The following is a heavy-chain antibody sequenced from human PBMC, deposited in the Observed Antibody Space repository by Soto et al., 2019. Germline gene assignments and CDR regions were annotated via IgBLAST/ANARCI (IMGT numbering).Heavy chain of an antibody. D-gene: IGHD3-16*02. Sequence: ASVKVSCKASGGTFSSYTISWVRQAPGQGLEWMGRIIPILGIANYAQKFQGRVTITADKSTSTAYMELSSLRSEDTAVYYCARDRPQFYDYIWGSYPQAPFDIWGQGTMVTVSS. V-gene: IGHV1-69*04. CDR3: ARDRPQFYDYIWGSYPQAPFDI. CDR1: GGTFSSYT. J-gene: IGHJ3*02. CDR2: IIPILGIA.